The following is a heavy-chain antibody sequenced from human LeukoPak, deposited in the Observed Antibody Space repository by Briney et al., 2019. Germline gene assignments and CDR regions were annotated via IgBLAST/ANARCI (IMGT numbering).Heavy chain of an antibody. J-gene: IGHJ4*02. Sequence: ASVKVSCKASGGTFSSYAISWVRQAPGQGLEWMGGSIPMFGTAKYTQKFQGRVTITTDESTSTAYMELSSLRSEDTAVYYCATGSLRGDRIMITFGGSHWGQGTLVTVSS. CDR2: SIPMFGTA. D-gene: IGHD3-16*01. CDR3: ATGSLRGDRIMITFGGSH. CDR1: GGTFSSYA. V-gene: IGHV1-69*05.